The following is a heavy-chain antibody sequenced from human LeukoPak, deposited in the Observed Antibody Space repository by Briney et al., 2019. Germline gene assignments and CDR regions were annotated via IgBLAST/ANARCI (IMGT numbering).Heavy chain of an antibody. J-gene: IGHJ4*02. Sequence: GGSLRLSRAASGFTFSSYAMSWVRQAPGKGLEWVSAISGCGGSTYYADSVKGRFTISRDNSKNTLYLQMNSLRAEDTAVYYCAKGGSGRITMIVVVINYFDYWGQGTLVTVSS. V-gene: IGHV3-23*01. D-gene: IGHD3-22*01. CDR3: AKGGSGRITMIVVVINYFDY. CDR2: ISGCGGST. CDR1: GFTFSSYA.